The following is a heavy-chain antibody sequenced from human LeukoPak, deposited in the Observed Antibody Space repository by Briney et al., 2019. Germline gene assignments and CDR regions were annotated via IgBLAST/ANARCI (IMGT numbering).Heavy chain of an antibody. D-gene: IGHD3-10*01. Sequence: GGSLRLSCAGSGFTFSTYGMSWVRQAPNKGLEWLSTISGSGDSTYYAASVKGRCTISRDNSKTTLLLQMNSLRAEDTAIYYCAKWQYYVSGDDYWGQGILVTVSS. CDR3: AKWQYYVSGDDY. J-gene: IGHJ4*02. CDR2: ISGSGDST. V-gene: IGHV3-23*01. CDR1: GFTFSTYG.